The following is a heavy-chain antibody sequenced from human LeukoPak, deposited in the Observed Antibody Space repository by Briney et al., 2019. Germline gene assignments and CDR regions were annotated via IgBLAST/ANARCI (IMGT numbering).Heavy chain of an antibody. CDR2: IIPIFGTA. CDR1: GGTFSSYA. V-gene: IGHV1-69*05. D-gene: IGHD6-6*01. Sequence: SVKVSCKASGGTFSSYAISWVRQAPGQGLEWVGRIIPIFGTANYAQKFQGRVTITTDESTSTAYMELSSLRSEDTAVYYCARDRLSSSSAFAFDIWGQGTMVTVSS. J-gene: IGHJ3*02. CDR3: ARDRLSSSSAFAFDI.